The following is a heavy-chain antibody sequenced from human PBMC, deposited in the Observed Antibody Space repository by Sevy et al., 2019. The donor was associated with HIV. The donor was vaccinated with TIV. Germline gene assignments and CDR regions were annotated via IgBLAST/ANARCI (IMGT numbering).Heavy chain of an antibody. D-gene: IGHD6-19*01. Sequence: GGSLRLSCAISGFTVNDKYIIWVRQAPGKGLEWVSVIFSSGSTYYADSAKGRFTISRDNSKNTVDLHMNSVRAEDTAAYYCVSLFLSYRSGWSYFDYWGQGILVTISS. V-gene: IGHV3-66*02. J-gene: IGHJ4*02. CDR3: VSLFLSYRSGWSYFDY. CDR1: GFTVNDKY. CDR2: IFSSGST.